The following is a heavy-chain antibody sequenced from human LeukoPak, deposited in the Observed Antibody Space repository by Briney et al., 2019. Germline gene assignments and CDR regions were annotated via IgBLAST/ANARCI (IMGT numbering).Heavy chain of an antibody. CDR3: ARHRDDRSYYDFWSGYYTGGFVDY. CDR1: VFNFSSYA. J-gene: IGHJ4*02. D-gene: IGHD3-3*01. Sequence: PGRSLRLSCAASVFNFSSYAMNWVRQAPCKGLEWVAVISYDGSNKYYADSVKGRFTISRDNSKNTLYLQMNSLRAEDTAVYYCARHRDDRSYYDFWSGYYTGGFVDYWGQGTLVTVSS. V-gene: IGHV3-30-3*01. CDR2: ISYDGSNK.